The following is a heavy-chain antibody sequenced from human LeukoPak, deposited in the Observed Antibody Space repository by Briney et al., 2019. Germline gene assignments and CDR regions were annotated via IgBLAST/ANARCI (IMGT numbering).Heavy chain of an antibody. Sequence: GGSLRLSCAASGFTFSSYWMSWVRQAPGKGLEWVANIKQDGSEKYYVDSVKGRFTISRDNAKNSLYLQMNSLRAEDTAVYYCARDLGGSGYYSYYYMDVWGKGTTVTVSS. D-gene: IGHD3-22*01. CDR3: ARDLGGSGYYSYYYMDV. CDR2: IKQDGSEK. CDR1: GFTFSSYW. J-gene: IGHJ6*03. V-gene: IGHV3-7*01.